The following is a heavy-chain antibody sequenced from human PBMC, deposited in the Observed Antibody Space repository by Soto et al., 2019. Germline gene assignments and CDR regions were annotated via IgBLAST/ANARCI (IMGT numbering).Heavy chain of an antibody. CDR2: ISGSGGST. D-gene: IGHD3-22*01. J-gene: IGHJ4*02. CDR3: AKIRSIYDSGGYNPPGY. CDR1: GFTFSSYA. Sequence: QAGGSLRLSCAASGFTFSSYAMSWVRQAPGKGLEWVSAISGSGGSTYYADSVKGRFTISRDNSKNTLYLQMNSLRAEDTAVYYCAKIRSIYDSGGYNPPGYWGQGTLVTVSS. V-gene: IGHV3-23*01.